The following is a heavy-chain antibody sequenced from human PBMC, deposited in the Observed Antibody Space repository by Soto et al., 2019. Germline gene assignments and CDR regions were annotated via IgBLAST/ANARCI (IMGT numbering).Heavy chain of an antibody. CDR1: GFTFSSYA. Sequence: GGSLRLSCAASGFTFSSYAMSWVRQDPGKGLEWVSAISGSGGSTYYADSVKGRFTISRDNSKNTLYLQMNSLRAEDTAVYYCAKARGSSWYYFDYWGQGTLVTVSS. D-gene: IGHD6-13*01. V-gene: IGHV3-23*01. CDR3: AKARGSSWYYFDY. J-gene: IGHJ4*02. CDR2: ISGSGGST.